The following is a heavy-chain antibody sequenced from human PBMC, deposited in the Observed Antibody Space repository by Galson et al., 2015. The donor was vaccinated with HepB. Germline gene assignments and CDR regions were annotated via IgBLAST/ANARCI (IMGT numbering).Heavy chain of an antibody. J-gene: IGHJ4*02. CDR1: GFTFSSYG. CDR3: AKDDRFRSGSYGGGFDY. Sequence: SLRLSCAASGFTFSSYGMHWVRQAPGKGLEWVAVISYDGSNKYYADSVKGRFTISRDNSKNTLYLQMNSLRAEDTAVYYCAKDDRFRSGSYGGGFDYWGQGTLVTVSS. V-gene: IGHV3-30*18. D-gene: IGHD1-26*01. CDR2: ISYDGSNK.